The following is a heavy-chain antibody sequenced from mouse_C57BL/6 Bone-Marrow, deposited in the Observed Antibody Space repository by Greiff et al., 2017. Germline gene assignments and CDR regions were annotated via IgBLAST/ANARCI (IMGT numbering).Heavy chain of an antibody. CDR2: ISSGGSYT. D-gene: IGHD1-2*01. V-gene: IGHV5-6*02. CDR1: GFTFSSYG. J-gene: IGHJ2*01. CDR3: ARPYHGCCLFDH. Sequence: EVMLVESGGDLVKPGGSLTLSCAASGFTFSSYGMSWVRQTPDKRLEWVATISSGGSYTYYPDSVKGRFTISRDKAKNTLYLQMSSLKSEDTAMYYCARPYHGCCLFDHWAEGTTLTVSS.